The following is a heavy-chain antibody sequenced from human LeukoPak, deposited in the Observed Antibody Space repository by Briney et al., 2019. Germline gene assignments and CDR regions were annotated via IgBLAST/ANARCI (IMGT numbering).Heavy chain of an antibody. CDR2: IRYDGSNK. CDR1: GFTFSSYG. Sequence: GGSLRLSCAASGFTFSSYGMHWVRQAPGKGLEWVACIRYDGSNKYYADSVKDRFTISRDNSKNTLYLQINSLRAEDTAVYYCAKTSKPRTFIVVVPAAIRGVGFDYWGQGTLVTVSS. J-gene: IGHJ4*02. D-gene: IGHD2-2*02. V-gene: IGHV3-30*02. CDR3: AKTSKPRTFIVVVPAAIRGVGFDY.